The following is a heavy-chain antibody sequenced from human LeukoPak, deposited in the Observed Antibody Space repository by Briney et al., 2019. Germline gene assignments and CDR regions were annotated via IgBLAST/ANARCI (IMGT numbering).Heavy chain of an antibody. CDR1: GFTFSSYG. CDR2: ISYDGSNK. D-gene: IGHD6-13*01. CDR3: ARYDSSSWYNVIDY. Sequence: GRSLRLSRAASGFTFSSYGMHWVRQAPGKGLEWVAVISYDGSNKYYADSVKGRFTISRDNSKNTLYLQMNSLRAEDTAVYYCARYDSSSWYNVIDYWGQGTLVTVSS. V-gene: IGHV3-30*03. J-gene: IGHJ4*02.